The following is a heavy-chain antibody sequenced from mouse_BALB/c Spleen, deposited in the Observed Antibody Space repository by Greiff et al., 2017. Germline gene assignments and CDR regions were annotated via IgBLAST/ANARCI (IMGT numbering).Heavy chain of an antibody. CDR3: ARDIYYGYDRFAY. CDR1: GFSLTSYG. CDR2: IWAGGST. Sequence: VKLMESGPGLVAPSQSLSITCTVSGFSLTSYGVHWVRQPPGKGLEWLGVIWAGGSTNYNSALMSRLSISKDNSKSQVFLKMNSLQTDDTAMYYCARDIYYGYDRFAYWGQGTLVTVSA. D-gene: IGHD2-2*01. J-gene: IGHJ3*01. V-gene: IGHV2-9*02.